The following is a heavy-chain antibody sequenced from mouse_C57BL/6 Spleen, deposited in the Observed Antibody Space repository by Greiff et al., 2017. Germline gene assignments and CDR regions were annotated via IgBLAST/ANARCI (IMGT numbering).Heavy chain of an antibody. CDR3: ARKGGPEAMDY. J-gene: IGHJ4*01. D-gene: IGHD3-3*01. Sequence: QVTLKVSGPGILQSSQTLSLSCSFSGFSLSTSGMGVSWLRQPSGQGLEWLVHIYWDDDKRYNPSLKSRLTISKDTSRNQVFLKMTSVDTADTATYYCARKGGPEAMDYWGQGTSVTVSA. CDR2: IYWDDDK. CDR1: GFSLSTSGMG. V-gene: IGHV8-12*01.